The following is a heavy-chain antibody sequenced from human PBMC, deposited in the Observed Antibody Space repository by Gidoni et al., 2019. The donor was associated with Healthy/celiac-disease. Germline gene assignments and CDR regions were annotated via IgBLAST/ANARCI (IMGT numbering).Heavy chain of an antibody. CDR1: GFTFSSYA. V-gene: IGHV3-23*01. CDR2: ISGSGGST. CDR3: AKGTHFGVGASTYYFDY. Sequence: EVQLLESGGGLVQPGGSLRLSCAASGFTFSSYAMSWVRQAPGKGLGWVSAISGSGGSTYYADSVKGRFTISRDNSKNTLYLQMNSLRAEDTAVYYCAKGTHFGVGASTYYFDYWGQGTLVTVSS. J-gene: IGHJ4*02. D-gene: IGHD1-26*01.